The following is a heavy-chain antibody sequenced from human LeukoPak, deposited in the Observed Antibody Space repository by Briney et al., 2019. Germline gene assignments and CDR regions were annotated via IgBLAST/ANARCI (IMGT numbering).Heavy chain of an antibody. D-gene: IGHD3-10*01. V-gene: IGHV3-23*01. J-gene: IGHJ4*02. Sequence: PGGTLRISCAASGFTFSNYSMTWVLQAPGKGPEWVSVVSDNGIFTYYADSVKGRFTISRDNSENTLYLQMDSLRAEDTAFYYCASDLRGRFDYWGQGALVTVSS. CDR3: ASDLRGRFDY. CDR2: VSDNGIFT. CDR1: GFTFSNYS.